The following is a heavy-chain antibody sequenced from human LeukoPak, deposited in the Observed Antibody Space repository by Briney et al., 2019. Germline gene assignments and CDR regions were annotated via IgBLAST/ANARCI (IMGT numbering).Heavy chain of an antibody. CDR3: ARGDGYNLRGP. J-gene: IGHJ5*02. V-gene: IGHV3-74*01. CDR2: INSDGSST. CDR1: GFTFSSYW. D-gene: IGHD5-24*01. Sequence: GGFLRLSCAASGFTFSSYWMHWVRQAPGKGLVWVSRINSDGSSTSYADSVKGRFTISRDNAKNTLYLQMNSLRAEDTAVYYCARGDGYNLRGPWGQGTLVTVSS.